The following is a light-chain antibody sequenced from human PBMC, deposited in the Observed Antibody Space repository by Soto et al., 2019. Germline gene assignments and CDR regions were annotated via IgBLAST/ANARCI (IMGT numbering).Light chain of an antibody. J-gene: IGLJ3*02. V-gene: IGLV1-40*01. Sequence: QSVLTQPPSVSVAPGRRVTISCTGSSSNIGAGYDVHWYQQLPGTAPKLLIYGNSNRPSGVPDRFSGSKSGTSASLAITGLQAEDEADYYCQSYDSSLSGWVFGGGTKVTV. CDR2: GNS. CDR3: QSYDSSLSGWV. CDR1: SSNIGAGYD.